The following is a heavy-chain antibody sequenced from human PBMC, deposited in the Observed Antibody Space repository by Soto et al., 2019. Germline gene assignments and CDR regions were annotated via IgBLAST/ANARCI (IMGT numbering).Heavy chain of an antibody. CDR2: INPNSGGT. CDR1: GYTFTGYY. J-gene: IGHJ6*02. D-gene: IGHD3-3*01. V-gene: IGHV1-2*02. Sequence: GASVKVSCKASGYTFTGYYMHWVRQAPGQGLEWMGWINPNSGGTNYAQKFQGRVTMTRDTSISIAYMELSRLRSDDTAVYYCARENNGEVHGMDVWGQGTTVTVSS. CDR3: ARENNGEVHGMDV.